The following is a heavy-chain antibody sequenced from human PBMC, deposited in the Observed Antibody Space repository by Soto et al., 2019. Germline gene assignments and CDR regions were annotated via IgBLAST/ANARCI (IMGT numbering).Heavy chain of an antibody. Sequence: QVQLVESRGGVVQPGRSLRISCAASGFTFSSYGMHWVRQAPGKGLEWVAVISYDGSNKYYADSVKGRFTISRDNSKNTLYLQMNSLRAEDTAVYYCAKETYSGPLDYWGQGTLVTVSS. V-gene: IGHV3-30*18. CDR1: GFTFSSYG. D-gene: IGHD2-15*01. J-gene: IGHJ4*02. CDR3: AKETYSGPLDY. CDR2: ISYDGSNK.